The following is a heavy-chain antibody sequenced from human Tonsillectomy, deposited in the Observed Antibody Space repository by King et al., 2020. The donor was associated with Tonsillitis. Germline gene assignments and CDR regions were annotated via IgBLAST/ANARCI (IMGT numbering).Heavy chain of an antibody. D-gene: IGHD2-2*01. CDR2: MNPNSGNT. V-gene: IGHV1-8*02. CDR3: ARGVGCCRSTSFLVGAPYYDYYALDV. CDR1: GYTFTSYD. J-gene: IGHJ6*02. Sequence: VQLVESGAEVKKPGVSVKVSCKASGYTFTSYDINWVRQATGQGLEWLGWMNPNSGNTGYDQKFQGRVTMTRNHSISTAYMELSRVRSEDTDVYYCARGVGCCRSTSFLVGAPYYDYYALDVGGQGTTVTVS.